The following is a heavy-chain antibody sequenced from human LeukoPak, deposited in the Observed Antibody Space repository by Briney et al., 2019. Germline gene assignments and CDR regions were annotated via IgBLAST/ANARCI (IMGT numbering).Heavy chain of an antibody. CDR3: AREAGPAYCSTTSCLNWFDP. CDR1: RFTFSSSW. Sequence: GGSLRLSCEASRFTFSSSWMSWVRQAPGKGLEWVANIKQEGSDKYYVDSVKGRFTISRDNAKNSLYLEMNSLRAEDTAVYYCAREAGPAYCSTTSCLNWFDPWGQGTLVTVSS. V-gene: IGHV3-7*05. CDR2: IKQEGSDK. J-gene: IGHJ5*02. D-gene: IGHD2-2*01.